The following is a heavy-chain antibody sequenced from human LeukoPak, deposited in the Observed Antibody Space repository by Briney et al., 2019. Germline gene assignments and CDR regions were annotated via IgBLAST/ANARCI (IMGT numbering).Heavy chain of an antibody. Sequence: GGSLRLSCAASGFTFSSYGMHWVRQAPGKGLEWVAVISYDGSNKYYADSVKGRFTISRDNSKNTLYLQMNSLRAEDTAVYYCAKGLAVDYWGQGTLVTVSS. V-gene: IGHV3-30*18. CDR2: ISYDGSNK. CDR1: GFTFSSYG. CDR3: AKGLAVDY. J-gene: IGHJ4*02.